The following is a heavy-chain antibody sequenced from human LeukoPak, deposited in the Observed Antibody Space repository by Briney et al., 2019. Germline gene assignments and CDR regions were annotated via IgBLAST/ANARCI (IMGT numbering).Heavy chain of an antibody. Sequence: GASVKVSCKASGGTFSSYAISWVRQAPGQGLEWMGGIIPIFGTANYAQKFQGRVTITADESTSTAYMELSSLRSEDTAVYYCATAKGYCSSTSCYWAIWGQGTLVTVSS. V-gene: IGHV1-69*13. CDR1: GGTFSSYA. J-gene: IGHJ4*02. D-gene: IGHD2-2*01. CDR2: IIPIFGTA. CDR3: ATAKGYCSSTSCYWAI.